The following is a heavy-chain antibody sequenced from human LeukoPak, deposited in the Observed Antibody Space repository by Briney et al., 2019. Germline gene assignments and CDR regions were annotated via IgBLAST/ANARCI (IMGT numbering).Heavy chain of an antibody. Sequence: LRLSCAASGFTFDDYAMHWVRQAPGKGLEWVSGISWNSGSIYYAASVKGRFTISRDNAKNSVFLQMTSLRPDDTAVYYCARGEYHQDGIGTNRFDNWGQGVLVTVSS. D-gene: IGHD5-24*01. J-gene: IGHJ4*02. CDR3: ARGEYHQDGIGTNRFDN. CDR2: ISWNSGSI. V-gene: IGHV3-9*01. CDR1: GFTFDDYA.